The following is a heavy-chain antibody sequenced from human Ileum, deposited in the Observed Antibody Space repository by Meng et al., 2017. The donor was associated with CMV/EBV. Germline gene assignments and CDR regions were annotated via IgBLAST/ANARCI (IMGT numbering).Heavy chain of an antibody. CDR1: GFIFSDCW. CDR3: ARVEHEWIPDF. D-gene: IGHD5-18*01. Sequence: GESLKISCAASGFIFSDCWMAWFRQAPGKGLEWVTNIKPDSTEKFYVGSVRGRFTIPRDNAEKPLFLQMNSLRAEDTAFYYCARVEHEWIPDFWGQATLVTVSS. CDR2: IKPDSTEK. V-gene: IGHV3-7*01. J-gene: IGHJ4*02.